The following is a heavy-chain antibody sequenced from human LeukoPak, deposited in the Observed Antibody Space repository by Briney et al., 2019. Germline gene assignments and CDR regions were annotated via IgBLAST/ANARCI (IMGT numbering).Heavy chain of an antibody. CDR1: GFTFSSYA. Sequence: PGGSLRLSCAASGFTFSSYAMHWVRQAPGKGLEWVAVISYDGSNKYYADSVKGRFTISRDNSKNTLYLQMNSLRAEDTAVYYCARGKGGYDYAPYFPYWGQGTLVTVSS. J-gene: IGHJ4*02. V-gene: IGHV3-30*04. CDR2: ISYDGSNK. D-gene: IGHD5-12*01. CDR3: ARGKGGYDYAPYFPY.